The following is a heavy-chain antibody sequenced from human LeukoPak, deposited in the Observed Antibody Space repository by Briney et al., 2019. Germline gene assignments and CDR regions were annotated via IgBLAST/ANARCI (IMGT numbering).Heavy chain of an antibody. CDR3: ARLNPLGPTVTDPYFDY. Sequence: PGGSLRLSCVASGFTFSVSAMHWVRQPSGKGLEWVGRIRNKTNSYATAYAASVRDRFTISRDDSKNTAYLQMHSLKTEDTAVYYCARLNPLGPTVTDPYFDYWGQGTLVTVSS. D-gene: IGHD4-11*01. J-gene: IGHJ4*02. V-gene: IGHV3-73*01. CDR2: IRNKTNSYAT. CDR1: GFTFSVSA.